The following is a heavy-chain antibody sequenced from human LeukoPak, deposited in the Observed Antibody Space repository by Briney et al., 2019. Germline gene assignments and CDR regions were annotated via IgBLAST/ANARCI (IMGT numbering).Heavy chain of an antibody. CDR3: ARRGESTNYGDYRFDS. V-gene: IGHV3-23*01. J-gene: IGHJ4*02. CDR1: GFTFSSYA. CDR2: ISGSGGST. Sequence: QSGGSLRLSCAASGFTFSSYAMSWVRQAPGKGLEWVSAISGSGGSTYYADSVKGRFTISRNNSKNTLYLQMNSLRVEDTAVYYCARRGESTNYGDYRFDSWGQGTLVIVSS. D-gene: IGHD4-17*01.